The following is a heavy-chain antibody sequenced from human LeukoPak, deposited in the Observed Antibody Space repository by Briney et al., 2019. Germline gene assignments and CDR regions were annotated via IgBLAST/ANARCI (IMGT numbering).Heavy chain of an antibody. V-gene: IGHV4-34*01. D-gene: IGHD3-10*01. CDR2: INHSGST. CDR1: GGAFSGYY. Sequence: SEALFLTCAVYGGAFSGYYWWWIRQPPGEGLEWIGEINHSGSTNYNPSLKSRVTISVDTSKNQFSLKLSSVTAADTAVYYCARGNSLLGYWGQGTLVTVSS. CDR3: ARGNSLLGY. J-gene: IGHJ4*02.